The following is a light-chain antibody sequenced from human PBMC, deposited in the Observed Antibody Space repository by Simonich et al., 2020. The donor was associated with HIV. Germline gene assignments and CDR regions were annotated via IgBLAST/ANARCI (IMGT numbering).Light chain of an antibody. CDR2: GAS. Sequence: EIVMTQSPATLSVSPGERPTPSCRASRSVSSNLAWYQQKPGQAPRLVISGASTRATGIPGRVSGSGSGTEFTLTISILQSEDFALYYCQQYNAWPTFGGGTNVEIK. V-gene: IGKV3-15*01. CDR1: RSVSSN. CDR3: QQYNAWPT. J-gene: IGKJ4*01.